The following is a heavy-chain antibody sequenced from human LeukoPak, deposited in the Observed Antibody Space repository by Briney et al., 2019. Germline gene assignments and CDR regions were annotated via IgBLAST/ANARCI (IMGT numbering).Heavy chain of an antibody. CDR1: GGSIISYY. D-gene: IGHD3-10*01. CDR3: AREHGSGSYSRFDP. CDR2: IYYSGST. J-gene: IGHJ5*02. Sequence: SETLSLTCTVSGGSIISYYWSWIRQPPGKGLEWIGYIYYSGSTNYNPSLKSRVTISVDTSKNQFSLKLSSVTAADTAVYYCAREHGSGSYSRFDPWGQGTLVTVSS. V-gene: IGHV4-59*12.